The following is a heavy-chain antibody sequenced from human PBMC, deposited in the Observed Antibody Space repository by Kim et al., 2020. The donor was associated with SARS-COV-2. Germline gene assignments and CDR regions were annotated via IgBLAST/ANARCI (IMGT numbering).Heavy chain of an antibody. J-gene: IGHJ3*02. V-gene: IGHV3-33*01. CDR3: ATVAGALGAFDI. D-gene: IGHD1-26*01. CDR1: GFTFSSYG. Sequence: GGSLRLSCAASGFTFSSYGMHWVRQAPGKGLEWVAVIWYDGSNKYYADSVKGRFTISRDNSKNTLYLQMNSLRAEDTAVYYCATVAGALGAFDIWGQGTMVTVSS. CDR2: IWYDGSNK.